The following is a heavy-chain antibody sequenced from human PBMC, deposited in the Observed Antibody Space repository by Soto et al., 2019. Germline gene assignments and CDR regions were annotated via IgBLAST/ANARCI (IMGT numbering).Heavy chain of an antibody. CDR3: AKFFVETGGSSGWPWSFHY. V-gene: IGHV3-23*01. Sequence: EVQLLESGGGLVQPGRSLRLSCAASGFTFSSYAMSWVRQAPGKGLEWVSAISGSGGTTYYADSVKGRFTISRDHSKNTLFLQINSLRAEDTAVYYCAKFFVETGGSSGWPWSFHYWGQGTLVTVSS. J-gene: IGHJ4*02. CDR1: GFTFSSYA. D-gene: IGHD6-25*01. CDR2: ISGSGGTT.